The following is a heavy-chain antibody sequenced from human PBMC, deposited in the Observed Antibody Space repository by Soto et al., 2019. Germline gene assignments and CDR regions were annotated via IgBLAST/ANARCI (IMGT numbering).Heavy chain of an antibody. CDR3: LCYDNSGPTLGIDY. J-gene: IGHJ4*02. D-gene: IGHD3-22*01. Sequence: QVQLVQSGSEVKKPGSSLKVSCKASGGTFNTFAISWVRQAPGQGLEWMGGIIPMFGTTNYAQKFRARATITADKSTSTAYMDLSSLRSEDTAAYYCLCYDNSGPTLGIDYWGQGTLVTVSS. CDR1: GGTFNTFA. CDR2: IIPMFGTT. V-gene: IGHV1-69*06.